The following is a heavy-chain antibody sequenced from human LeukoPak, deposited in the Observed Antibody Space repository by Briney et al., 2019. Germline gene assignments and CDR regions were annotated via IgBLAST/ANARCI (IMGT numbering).Heavy chain of an antibody. CDR1: GLTFYDQA. CDR2: SGNDGST. Sequence: GGSLRLSCAASGLTFYDQAMHWVRQGPGTGLEWVALSGNDGSTYYADSVRGRFTISRDSKNSLYLEMDNLRTEDTALYYCASQTKYYSASAGSYWGAFDLWGQGTMVTVFS. J-gene: IGHJ3*01. V-gene: IGHV3-43*02. D-gene: IGHD3-10*01. CDR3: ASQTKYYSASAGSYWGAFDL.